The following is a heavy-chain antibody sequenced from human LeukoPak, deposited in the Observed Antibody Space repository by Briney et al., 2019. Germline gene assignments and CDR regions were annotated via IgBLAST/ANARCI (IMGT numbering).Heavy chain of an antibody. CDR3: ASAHGSCSGGSCET. D-gene: IGHD2-15*01. CDR1: GGSISSGDYY. Sequence: SETLSLTCTVSGGSISSGDYYWSWIRQPPGKGLEWIGYIYYSGSTYYNPSLKSRVTISVDTSKNQFSLKLSSVTAADTAVYYCASAHGSCSGGSCETWGQGTLVTVSS. V-gene: IGHV4-30-4*08. CDR2: IYYSGST. J-gene: IGHJ4*02.